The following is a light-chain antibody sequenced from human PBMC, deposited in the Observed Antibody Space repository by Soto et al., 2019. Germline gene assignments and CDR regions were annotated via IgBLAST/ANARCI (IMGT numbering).Light chain of an antibody. CDR2: DVS. CDR1: SSDVGGYNY. CDR3: SSYTSSSTLEWV. Sequence: QSVLTQPASVSGSPGQSITISCTGTSSDVGGYNYVSWYQQHPGKAPKLMIYDVSNRPSGVSNRCSGSKSGNTASLTISGLQAEDEADYYCSSYTSSSTLEWVFGGGTQLTV. V-gene: IGLV2-14*01. J-gene: IGLJ3*02.